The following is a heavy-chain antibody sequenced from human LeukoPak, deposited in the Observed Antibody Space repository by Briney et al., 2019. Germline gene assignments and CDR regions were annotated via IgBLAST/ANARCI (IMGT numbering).Heavy chain of an antibody. V-gene: IGHV3-23*01. CDR1: GFTFSSYG. D-gene: IGHD4-17*01. CDR2: ISGSGGST. Sequence: GGTLRLSCAASGFTFSSYGMSWVRQAPGKGLEWVSAISGSGGSTYYADSVKGRFTISRDNSKNTLYLQMNSLRDEDTAVYYCARGSGGYGDYGLDYWGQGTLVTVSS. CDR3: ARGSGGYGDYGLDY. J-gene: IGHJ4*02.